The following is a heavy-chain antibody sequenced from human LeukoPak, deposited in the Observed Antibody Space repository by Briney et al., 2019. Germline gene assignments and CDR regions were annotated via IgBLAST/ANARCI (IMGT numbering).Heavy chain of an antibody. J-gene: IGHJ3*02. V-gene: IGHV4-59*08. Sequence: SETLSLTCTVSGGSISSSSYWTWIRQPPGKGLEWIGYIHYRGSTNYNLSLKSRVAILVDTSKNQLSLKLNSVTAADTAVYYCARHMTTGGIDAFDIWGQGTMATVSS. CDR1: GGSISSSSY. D-gene: IGHD4-11*01. CDR3: ARHMTTGGIDAFDI. CDR2: IHYRGST.